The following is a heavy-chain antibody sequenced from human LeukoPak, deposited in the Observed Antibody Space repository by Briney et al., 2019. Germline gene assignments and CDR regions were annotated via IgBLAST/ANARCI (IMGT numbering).Heavy chain of an antibody. V-gene: IGHV1-8*01. J-gene: IGHJ6*02. Sequence: SVKVSCKASGYTFTSYDINWVRQATGQGLEWMGWMNPNSGNTGYAQKFQGRVTMTRNTSISTAYMELSSLRSEDTAVYYCAFMVRGVYGMDVWGQGTTVTVSS. D-gene: IGHD3-10*01. CDR3: AFMVRGVYGMDV. CDR1: GYTFTSYD. CDR2: MNPNSGNT.